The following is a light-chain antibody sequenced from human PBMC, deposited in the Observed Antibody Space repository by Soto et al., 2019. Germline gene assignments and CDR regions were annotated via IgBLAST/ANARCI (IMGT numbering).Light chain of an antibody. CDR1: QSVSSSH. CDR3: QQYSNSSMT. J-gene: IGKJ5*01. V-gene: IGKV3-20*01. Sequence: EIVLTQSPGTLSLSPGEGATLSCRASQSVSSSHLAWYQHKPGQAPRLLIYAASSRATGSPDRFSGGGSGTDFTLTISRLQPEDFAVYYCQQYSNSSMTFGQGTRLEIK. CDR2: AAS.